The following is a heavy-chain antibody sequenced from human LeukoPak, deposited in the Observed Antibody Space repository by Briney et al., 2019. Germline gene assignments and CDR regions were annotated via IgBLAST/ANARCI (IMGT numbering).Heavy chain of an antibody. CDR1: GGSFSGYY. D-gene: IGHD5-12*01. Sequence: SETLSLTCAVYGGSFSGYYWSWIRQPPGKGLEWIGEINHSGSTNYNPSLKSRVTISVDTSKNQFSLKLSSVTAADTAVYYCARRFGGYDYYYYYYMDVWGKGTTVTISS. V-gene: IGHV4-34*01. CDR2: INHSGST. J-gene: IGHJ6*03. CDR3: ARRFGGYDYYYYYYMDV.